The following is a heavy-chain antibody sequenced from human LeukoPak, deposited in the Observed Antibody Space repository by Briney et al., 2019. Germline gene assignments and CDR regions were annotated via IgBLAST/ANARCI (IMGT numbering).Heavy chain of an antibody. CDR1: GFIFSSYT. D-gene: IGHD5-18*01. V-gene: IGHV3-21*01. J-gene: IGHJ6*02. CDR3: ARDRGYSYGPSDV. Sequence: PGGSLRLSCAASGFIFSSYTMKWIRQAPGKGLEWVSSISSSSSYIYYADSVKGRFTISRDNAKNSLYLQMNSLRAEDTAVYYCARDRGYSYGPSDVWGQGTAVTVSS. CDR2: ISSSSSYI.